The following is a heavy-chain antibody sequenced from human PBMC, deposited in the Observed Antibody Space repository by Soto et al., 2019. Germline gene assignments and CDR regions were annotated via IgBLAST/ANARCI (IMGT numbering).Heavy chain of an antibody. Sequence: QVPLVQSGAEVKKPGASVKVSCKASGFTFTIYGIAWVRQAPRQGLEWMGWINPYNANTNYAQKFQGRVTMTTDTSTTTGYMELRSLGSDDTAVYYCARVVAAAPVYYGMDVWGQGTTVTVSS. CDR1: GFTFTIYG. CDR2: INPYNANT. D-gene: IGHD2-15*01. V-gene: IGHV1-18*01. J-gene: IGHJ6*02. CDR3: ARVVAAAPVYYGMDV.